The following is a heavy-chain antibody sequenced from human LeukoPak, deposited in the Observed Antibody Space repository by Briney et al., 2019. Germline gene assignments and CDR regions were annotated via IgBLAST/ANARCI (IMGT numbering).Heavy chain of an antibody. CDR3: AKDGNSGYDYYYYGMDV. CDR1: GFHFRSYG. CDR2: ISYDGSNK. Sequence: GGSLRLSCAASGFHFRSYGMQWVRQAPGRGLEWVAVISYDGSNKYYADSVKGRFTISRDNSKNTLYLQMNSLRAEDTAVYYCAKDGNSGYDYYYYGMDVWGKGTTVTVSS. J-gene: IGHJ6*04. D-gene: IGHD5-12*01. V-gene: IGHV3-30*18.